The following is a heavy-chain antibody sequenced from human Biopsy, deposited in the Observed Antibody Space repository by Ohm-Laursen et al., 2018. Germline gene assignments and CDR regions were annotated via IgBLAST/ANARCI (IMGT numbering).Heavy chain of an antibody. V-gene: IGHV3-15*01. CDR3: TNYQY. J-gene: IGHJ4*02. Sequence: SLRLSCAASGLTFTTALMSWVRQAPGKGLEWVGRIKSKTDGGTIDYAASVKGRIIISRDDSKKTVYLQMNNLKTEDTGVYYCTNYQYWGQGTLVTVSS. CDR1: GLTFTTAL. D-gene: IGHD3-10*01. CDR2: IKSKTDGGTI.